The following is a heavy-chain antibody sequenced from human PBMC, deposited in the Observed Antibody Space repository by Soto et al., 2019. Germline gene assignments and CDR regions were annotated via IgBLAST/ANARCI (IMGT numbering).Heavy chain of an antibody. J-gene: IGHJ6*02. CDR1: GFTFSGYW. Sequence: GGSLRLSCAASGFTFSGYWMSWVRQAPGQGLEWVANIQGGGSEKYYVDSVKGRPTISRDNAKNSLYLQMNSLRAADRAVYYCARDVEFWSRLGYYYGMDVWGQGTTVTVPS. D-gene: IGHD3-3*01. CDR3: ARDVEFWSRLGYYYGMDV. V-gene: IGHV3-7*01. CDR2: IQGGGSEK.